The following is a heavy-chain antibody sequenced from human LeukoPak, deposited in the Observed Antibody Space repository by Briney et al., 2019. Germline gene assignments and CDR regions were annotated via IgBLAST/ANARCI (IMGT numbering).Heavy chain of an antibody. D-gene: IGHD3-10*01. J-gene: IGHJ4*02. CDR1: GGSISSSSYY. CDR2: IYYSGST. CDR3: ARDGGRRMVRGVIITPNYFDY. Sequence: SETLSLTCTVSGGSISSSSYYWGWIRQPPGKGLEWIGSIYYSGSTYYNPSLKSRVTISVDTSKNQFSLKLSSVTAADTAVYYCARDGGRRMVRGVIITPNYFDYWGQGTLVTVSS. V-gene: IGHV4-39*07.